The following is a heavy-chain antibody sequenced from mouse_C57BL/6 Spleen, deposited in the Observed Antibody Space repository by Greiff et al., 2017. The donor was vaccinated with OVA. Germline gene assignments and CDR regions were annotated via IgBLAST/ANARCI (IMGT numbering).Heavy chain of an antibody. CDR2: INPNNGGT. Sequence: EVQLQQSGPELVKPGASVKISCKASGYTFTDYYMNWVKQSHGKSLEWIGDINPNNGGTSYNQKFKGKATLTVDKSSSTAYMELRSLTSEDSAVYYCARSYYDYGPYWYFDVWGTGTTVTVSS. J-gene: IGHJ1*03. CDR3: ARSYYDYGPYWYFDV. D-gene: IGHD2-4*01. V-gene: IGHV1-26*01. CDR1: GYTFTDYY.